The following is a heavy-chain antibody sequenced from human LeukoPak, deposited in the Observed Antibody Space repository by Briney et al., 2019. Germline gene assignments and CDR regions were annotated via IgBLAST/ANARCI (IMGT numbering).Heavy chain of an antibody. CDR3: AREYYDSSGYPIYFDY. Sequence: ASVKVSCKASGYTFTGYYMHWVRQAPGQGLELMGWINPNSGGTNYAQKFQGRVTMTRDTSISTAYMELSRLRSDDTAVYYCAREYYDSSGYPIYFDYWGQGTLVTVSS. D-gene: IGHD3-22*01. V-gene: IGHV1-2*02. CDR2: INPNSGGT. J-gene: IGHJ4*02. CDR1: GYTFTGYY.